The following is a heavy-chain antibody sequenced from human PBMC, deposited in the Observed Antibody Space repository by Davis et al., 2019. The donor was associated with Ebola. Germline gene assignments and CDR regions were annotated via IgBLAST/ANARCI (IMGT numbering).Heavy chain of an antibody. CDR3: AELSGYYY. D-gene: IGHD3-22*01. CDR2: IIPMLGIA. Sequence: SVKVSCKASGYTFSSYAISWVRQAPGQGLEWMGRIIPMLGIANYAQKFQGRVTITADKSTSTAYMELSSLRSEDTAVYYCAELSGYYYWGQGTLVTVSS. V-gene: IGHV1-69*04. CDR1: GYTFSSYA. J-gene: IGHJ4*02.